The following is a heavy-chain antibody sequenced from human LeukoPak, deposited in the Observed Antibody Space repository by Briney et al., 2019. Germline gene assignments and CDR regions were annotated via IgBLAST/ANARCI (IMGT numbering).Heavy chain of an antibody. V-gene: IGHV1-2*02. D-gene: IGHD2-2*01. Sequence: ASVKVSCKASGYTFTGYYVHWVRQAPGQGLEWMGWINPNSGGTNYAQKFPGRVTMRRETSISTAYMELSRLRSDDTAVYYCARGLRGSPAFDYWGQGTLVTVSS. CDR1: GYTFTGYY. J-gene: IGHJ4*02. CDR3: ARGLRGSPAFDY. CDR2: INPNSGGT.